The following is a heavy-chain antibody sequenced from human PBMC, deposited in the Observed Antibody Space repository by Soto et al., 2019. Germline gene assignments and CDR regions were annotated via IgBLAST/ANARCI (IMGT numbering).Heavy chain of an antibody. CDR1: GGSFSGYY. CDR3: ARGPSDDYYYGSGSYYDY. D-gene: IGHD3-10*01. Sequence: SETLSLTCAVYGGSFSGYYWSWIRQPPGKGLEWIGEINHSGSTNYNPSLKSRVTISVDTSKNPFSLKLSSVTAADTAVYYCARGPSDDYYYGSGSYYDYWGQGTLVTVSS. V-gene: IGHV4-34*01. CDR2: INHSGST. J-gene: IGHJ4*02.